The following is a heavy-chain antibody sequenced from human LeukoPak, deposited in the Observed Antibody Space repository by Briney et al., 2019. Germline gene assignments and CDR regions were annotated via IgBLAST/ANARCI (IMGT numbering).Heavy chain of an antibody. Sequence: ASVKVSCKASGYTFSGHYMHGVRQAPGQGLEWMGWTNPNNGGTNYAQKFQGRVTMTRDTSITTAYMELSRLRSDDTAVYYCARVMHWDTVMARGRGMDVWGQGTTVTVSS. CDR2: TNPNNGGT. CDR1: GYTFSGHY. J-gene: IGHJ6*02. CDR3: ARVMHWDTVMARGRGMDV. V-gene: IGHV1-2*02. D-gene: IGHD5-18*01.